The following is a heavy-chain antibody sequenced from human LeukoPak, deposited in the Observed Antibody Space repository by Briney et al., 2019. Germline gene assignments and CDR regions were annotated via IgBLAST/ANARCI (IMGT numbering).Heavy chain of an antibody. Sequence: GGSLRLSCAASGFTFDDYAMHWVRQAPGEGLEWVSGISWNSGSIGYADSVKGRFTISRDNAKNSLYLQMNSLRAEDTALYYCAKGAPLAAGYSYGYGSPGAGRGRYGMDVWGQGTTVTVSS. V-gene: IGHV3-9*01. CDR3: AKGAPLAAGYSYGYGSPGAGRGRYGMDV. CDR2: ISWNSGSI. D-gene: IGHD5-18*01. CDR1: GFTFDDYA. J-gene: IGHJ6*02.